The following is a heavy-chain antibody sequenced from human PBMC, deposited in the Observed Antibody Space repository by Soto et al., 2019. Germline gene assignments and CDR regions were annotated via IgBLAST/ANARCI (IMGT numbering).Heavy chain of an antibody. D-gene: IGHD3-10*01. J-gene: IGHJ6*03. CDR3: ARGDYGSGSYSPYYYMDV. V-gene: IGHV4-34*01. CDR2: INHSGST. Sequence: SETLSLTCAVYGGSFSGYYWSWIRQPPGKGLEWIGEINHSGSTNYNPSLKSRVTISVDTSKNQFSLKLSSVTAADTAVYYCARGDYGSGSYSPYYYMDVWGKGTTVTVSS. CDR1: GGSFSGYY.